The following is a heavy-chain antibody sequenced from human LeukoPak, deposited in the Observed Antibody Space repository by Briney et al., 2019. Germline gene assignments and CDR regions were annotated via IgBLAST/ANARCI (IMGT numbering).Heavy chain of an antibody. CDR2: IYPGDSTT. CDR1: GYSFTSYW. V-gene: IGHV5-51*01. J-gene: IGHJ4*02. CDR3: ARHSLNWGSVVDY. D-gene: IGHD7-27*01. Sequence: GESLKISCKGSGYSFTSYWIGWVRQMPGKGLEWMGLIYPGDSTTRYSPSFQGQVTISADKSISTAYLQWSSLKASDTAMYYCARHSLNWGSVVDYWGQGTLVTVSS.